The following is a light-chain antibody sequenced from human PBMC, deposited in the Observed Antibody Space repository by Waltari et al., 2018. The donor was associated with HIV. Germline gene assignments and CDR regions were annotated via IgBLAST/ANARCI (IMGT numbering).Light chain of an antibody. J-gene: IGKJ3*01. CDR3: MQALQTPLT. CDR1: QSLLHSNGYNY. CDR2: LGS. Sequence: DIVMTQSPPSLPVPPGEPASISFRSSQSLLHSNGYNYLDWYLQKPGQSPQLLIYLGSNRASGVPDRFSGSESGTDFTLKISRVEAEDVGVYYCMQALQTPLTFGPGTKVDIK. V-gene: IGKV2-28*01.